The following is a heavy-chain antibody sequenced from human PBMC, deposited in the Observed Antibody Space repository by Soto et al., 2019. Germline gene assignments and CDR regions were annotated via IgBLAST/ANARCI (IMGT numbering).Heavy chain of an antibody. CDR1: GGSISSYY. Sequence: SETLSLTCTVSGGSISSYYWSWIRQPPGKGLEWIGYIYYSGSTNYNPSLKSRVTISVDTSKNQFSLKLSSVTAADTAVYYCARDLQYSGSYHGHYFDYWGQGTLVTVSS. CDR2: IYYSGST. D-gene: IGHD1-26*01. CDR3: ARDLQYSGSYHGHYFDY. J-gene: IGHJ4*02. V-gene: IGHV4-59*01.